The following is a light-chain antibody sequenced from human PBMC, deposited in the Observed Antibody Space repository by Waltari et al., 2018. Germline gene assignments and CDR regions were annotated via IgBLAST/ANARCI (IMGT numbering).Light chain of an antibody. CDR1: SSDIGAYNF. CDR3: SSYTTGSTRYV. J-gene: IGLJ1*01. V-gene: IGLV2-14*03. CDR2: DVN. Sequence: QSALTQPASVSGSPGQSITISCTGTSSDIGAYNFVYCYQKHPGKAPKVMIYDVNNRPSGVSSRFSGSKSGNTASLTISGLQAEDEADYYCSSYTTGSTRYVFGSGTKVTVL.